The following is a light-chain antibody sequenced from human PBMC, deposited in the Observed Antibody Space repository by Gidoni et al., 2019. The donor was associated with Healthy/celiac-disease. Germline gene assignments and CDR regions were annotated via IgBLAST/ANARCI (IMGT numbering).Light chain of an antibody. CDR2: GAS. J-gene: IGKJ4*01. V-gene: IGKV3-15*01. Sequence: EIVMTQAPAALSVSPGARATLSCRASQSVSSNLAWYQQKPGQAPRLLIYGASTRATGIPARFSGSGSGTEFTLTISSLQSEDFAVYYCQQYNNWPLTFXGXTKVEIK. CDR1: QSVSSN. CDR3: QQYNNWPLT.